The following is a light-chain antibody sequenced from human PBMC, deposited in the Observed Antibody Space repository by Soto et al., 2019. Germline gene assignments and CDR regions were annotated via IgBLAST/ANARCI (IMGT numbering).Light chain of an antibody. J-gene: IGKJ1*01. CDR3: QQYSNWPRT. V-gene: IGKV3-15*01. Sequence: EIVMTQSPATLSVSPGERATLSCRASQSVSDYLAWYQQTPGQPPRLLIYTASTRATGIPARFSGSGSGTEFTLTISSLQSEDFAVYYCQQYSNWPRTFGQGTKV. CDR1: QSVSDY. CDR2: TAS.